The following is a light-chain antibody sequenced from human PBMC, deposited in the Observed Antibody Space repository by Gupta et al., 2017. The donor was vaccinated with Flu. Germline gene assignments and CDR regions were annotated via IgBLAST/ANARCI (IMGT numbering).Light chain of an antibody. CDR2: END. J-gene: IGLJ2*01. V-gene: IGLV1-51*02. CDR3: GTWNNNLSVVL. Sequence: QSVLTPPPSVSASPGQRATTSCHGSSSNIGNNYVAWYQQLPGTAPKLLIYENDKRPSGVPDRFSGSKSGTSATLDITGLQTGDEAGYYCGTWNNNLSVVLFGGGTNLSVL. CDR1: SSNIGNNY.